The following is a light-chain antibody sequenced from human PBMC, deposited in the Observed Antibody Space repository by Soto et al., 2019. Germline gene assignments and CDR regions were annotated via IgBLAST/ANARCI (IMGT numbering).Light chain of an antibody. CDR1: QDISNY. Sequence: DIQMTNSPSSLSSSVGYRVTITCQASQDISNYLNWYQQKPGKAPKLLIYDASNLETGVPSRFSGSGSGTDFTFTISSLQPEDIATYYCQQYDNLPLTFGGGTKVDIK. J-gene: IGKJ4*01. CDR3: QQYDNLPLT. CDR2: DAS. V-gene: IGKV1-33*01.